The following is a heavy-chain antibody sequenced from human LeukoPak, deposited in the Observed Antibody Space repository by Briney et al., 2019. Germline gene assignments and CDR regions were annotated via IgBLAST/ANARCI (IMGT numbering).Heavy chain of an antibody. CDR3: ARLYGGNWFDP. J-gene: IGHJ5*02. Sequence: PSETLSLTCTVSGGSITYYYWNWIRQSPGKGLEWIGYIYYSGSTNYNPSLKSRVTISVGTSKNQFSLKLSSVTAADTAVYYCARLYGGNWFDPWGQGTLVTVSS. CDR1: GGSITYYY. D-gene: IGHD4-23*01. V-gene: IGHV4-59*01. CDR2: IYYSGST.